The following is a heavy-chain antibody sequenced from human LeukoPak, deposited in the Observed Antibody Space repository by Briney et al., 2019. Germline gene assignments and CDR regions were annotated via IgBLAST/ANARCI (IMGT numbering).Heavy chain of an antibody. CDR3: AREEGSSWYGGDWFDP. D-gene: IGHD6-13*01. V-gene: IGHV3-21*01. J-gene: IGHJ5*02. CDR1: GFTFSSYS. CDR2: ISSSSSYI. Sequence: GGSLRLSCAASGFTFSSYSMNWVRQAPGKGLEWVSSISSSSSYIYYADSVKGRFTISRDNAKNSLYLQMNSLRAKDTAVYYCAREEGSSWYGGDWFDPWGQGTLVTVSS.